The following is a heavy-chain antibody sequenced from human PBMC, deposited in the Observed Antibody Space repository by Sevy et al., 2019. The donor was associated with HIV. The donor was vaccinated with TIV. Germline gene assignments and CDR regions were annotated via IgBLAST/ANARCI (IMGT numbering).Heavy chain of an antibody. CDR2: ISYDGSNK. Sequence: GVSLRLSCAASGFTFSSYAMHWVRQAPGKGLGWVAVISYDGSNKYYADSVKGRFTISRDNSKNTLYLQMNSLRAEDTAVYYCARDKRAVVVPAATFDYWGQGTLVTVSS. CDR3: ARDKRAVVVPAATFDY. V-gene: IGHV3-30-3*01. D-gene: IGHD2-2*01. CDR1: GFTFSSYA. J-gene: IGHJ4*02.